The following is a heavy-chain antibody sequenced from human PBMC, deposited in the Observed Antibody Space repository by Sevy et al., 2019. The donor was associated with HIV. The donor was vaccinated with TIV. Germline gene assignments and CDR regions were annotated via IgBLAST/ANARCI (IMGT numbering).Heavy chain of an antibody. CDR3: AKDRRYGDIGLFDY. D-gene: IGHD4-17*01. CDR1: GFTFSSYA. V-gene: IGHV3-23*01. Sequence: GGSLRLSCAASGFTFSSYAMSWVRQAPGKGLEWVSVISGGGGTAYYVDSVKGRFTISRDNSKNTLYVQMNSLRAQDTAVYYCAKDRRYGDIGLFDYWGQGTLVTVSS. J-gene: IGHJ4*02. CDR2: ISGGGGTA.